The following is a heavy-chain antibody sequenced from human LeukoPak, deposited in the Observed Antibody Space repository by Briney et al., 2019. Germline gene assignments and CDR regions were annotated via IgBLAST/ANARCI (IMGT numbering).Heavy chain of an antibody. J-gene: IGHJ1*01. CDR2: FGTTDDT. V-gene: IGHV3-13*01. CDR3: AIAVSGTRYFHH. CDR1: GFTFSSYD. D-gene: IGHD6-19*01. Sequence: GGSLGLSCAASGFTFSSYDMHWVRQAAGRGLEWVSTFGTTDDTYYLDSVKGRFTISRENAKNSLYLQMSSLRVGDTAVYYCAIAVSGTRYFHHWGQGTLVTVSS.